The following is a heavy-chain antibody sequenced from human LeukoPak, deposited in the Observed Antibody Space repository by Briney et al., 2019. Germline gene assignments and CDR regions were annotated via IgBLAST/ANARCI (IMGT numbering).Heavy chain of an antibody. CDR3: ARTGGYDFWSGYYSPPSDYYYYYMDV. CDR2: VYPGDSDA. J-gene: IGHJ6*03. V-gene: IGHV5-51*01. D-gene: IGHD3-3*01. Sequence: GESLKISCKGSGYIFSNYWIGWVRQMPGKGLEWMGMVYPGDSDARYSPSFQGQVTMSADKSVNAAYLQWSSLKASDTAMYYCARTGGYDFWSGYYSPPSDYYYYYMDVWGKGTTVTVSS. CDR1: GYIFSNYW.